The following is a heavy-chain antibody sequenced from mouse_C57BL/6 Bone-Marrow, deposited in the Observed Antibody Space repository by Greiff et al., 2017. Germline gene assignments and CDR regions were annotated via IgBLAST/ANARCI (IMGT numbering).Heavy chain of an antibody. CDR1: GYTFTSYW. J-gene: IGHJ2*01. D-gene: IGHD1-1*01. CDR3: ARSFFTTVDY. Sequence: QVQLQQPGAELVKPGASVKLSCKASGYTFTSYWMHWVKQRPGQGLEWIGMIHPNSGSTNDNEKFKSKATLTVDKSSSTAYMQLSSLTSEDSAVYYCARSFFTTVDYWGQGTTLTVSS. CDR2: IHPNSGST. V-gene: IGHV1-64*01.